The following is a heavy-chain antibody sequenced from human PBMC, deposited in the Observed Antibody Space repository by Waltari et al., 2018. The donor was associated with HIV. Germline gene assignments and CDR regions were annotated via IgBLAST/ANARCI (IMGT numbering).Heavy chain of an antibody. Sequence: QLQLQESGPGLVKPSETLSLTCTVSGGSISSSSYYWGWIRQPPGKGLEWIGSIYYSGSTYYNPSLKSRVTISVDTSKNQFSLKLSSVTAADTAVYYCARLGYSGYDYVDFDYWGQGTLVTVSS. D-gene: IGHD5-12*01. J-gene: IGHJ4*02. V-gene: IGHV4-39*07. CDR1: GGSISSSSYY. CDR2: IYYSGST. CDR3: ARLGYSGYDYVDFDY.